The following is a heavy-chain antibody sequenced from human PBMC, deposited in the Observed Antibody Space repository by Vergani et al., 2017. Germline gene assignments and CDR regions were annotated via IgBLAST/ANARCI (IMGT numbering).Heavy chain of an antibody. V-gene: IGHV3-9*01. J-gene: IGHJ4*02. CDR2: ISWNSGSI. D-gene: IGHD3-10*01. CDR1: GFTFDDYA. Sequence: EVQLVESGGGLVQPGRSLRLSCAASGFTFDDYAMHWVRQAPGKGLEWVSGISWNSGSIGYADSVKGRFTISRDNAKNSLYLQMNSLRAEDTALYYCARGMKGLLWFGEFANDYWGQGTLVTVAS. CDR3: ARGMKGLLWFGEFANDY.